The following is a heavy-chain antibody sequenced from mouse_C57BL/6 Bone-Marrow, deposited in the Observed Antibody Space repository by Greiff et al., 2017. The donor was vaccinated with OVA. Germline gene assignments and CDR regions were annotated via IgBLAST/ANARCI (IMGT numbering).Heavy chain of an antibody. Sequence: QVQLQQSGPELVKPGASVKISCKASGYAFSSSWMNWVKQRPGKGLEWIGRIYPGDGDTNYNGKFKGKATLTADKSSSTAYMQLSSLTSEDSAVYFCADYGSSNHFDYWGQGTTLTDSS. V-gene: IGHV1-82*01. J-gene: IGHJ2*01. CDR1: GYAFSSSW. D-gene: IGHD1-1*01. CDR3: ADYGSSNHFDY. CDR2: IYPGDGDT.